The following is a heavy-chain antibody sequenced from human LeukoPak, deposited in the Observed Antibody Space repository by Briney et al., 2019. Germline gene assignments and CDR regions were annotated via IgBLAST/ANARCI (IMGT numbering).Heavy chain of an antibody. D-gene: IGHD6-19*01. Sequence: GGSLRLSCAASEFTVTTNHMTWVRQAPGKGLEWVSVIYSGGSTYYADSVKGRFTISRDNSKNTLYLQMNSLRVEDTAVYYCARGRPGGWIDYWGQGTQVTVSS. J-gene: IGHJ4*02. CDR3: ARGRPGGWIDY. V-gene: IGHV3-66*01. CDR2: IYSGGST. CDR1: EFTVTTNH.